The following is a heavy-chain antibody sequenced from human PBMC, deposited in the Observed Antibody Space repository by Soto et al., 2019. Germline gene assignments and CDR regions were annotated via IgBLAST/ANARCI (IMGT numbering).Heavy chain of an antibody. CDR2: IRSKANNYAT. D-gene: IGHD3-3*01. CDR1: GFTFSGSA. CDR3: SRQASDFWSGKPQYYMDV. J-gene: IGHJ6*03. Sequence: PGGSLRLSCXASGFTFSGSAMHWVRQASGKGLEWVGRIRSKANNYATAYGASVKGRFTISRDDSKNTAYLQMNSLKTEDTAVYYCSRQASDFWSGKPQYYMDVWGKGTTVTVSS. V-gene: IGHV3-73*01.